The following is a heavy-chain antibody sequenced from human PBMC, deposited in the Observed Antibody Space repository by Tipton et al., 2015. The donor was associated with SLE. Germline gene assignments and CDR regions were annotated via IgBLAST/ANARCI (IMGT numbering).Heavy chain of an antibody. J-gene: IGHJ2*01. V-gene: IGHV4-61*09. CDR1: GGSISSSSYY. CDR2: IYTSGST. Sequence: TLSLTCTVSGGSISSSSYYWSWIRQPAGKGLEWIGYIYTSGSTNYNPSLKSRVTISVDTSKNQFSLKLSSVTAADTAVYYCARTPQWLGGWYFDLWGRGTLVTVSS. CDR3: ARTPQWLGGWYFDL. D-gene: IGHD6-19*01.